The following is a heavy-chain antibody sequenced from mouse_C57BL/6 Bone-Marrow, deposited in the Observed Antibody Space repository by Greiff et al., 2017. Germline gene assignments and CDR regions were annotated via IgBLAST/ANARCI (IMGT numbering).Heavy chain of an antibody. J-gene: IGHJ4*01. D-gene: IGHD1-1*01. Sequence: EVQLVESGGDLVKPGGSLKLSCAASGFTFSSYGMSWVRQTPDKRLEWVATISSGGSYTYYPDSVKGRFTISRDNAKNTLYLQMSSLKSEDTAMYYCARLITTVVAHYAMDYWGQGTSETASS. CDR1: GFTFSSYG. V-gene: IGHV5-6*01. CDR2: ISSGGSYT. CDR3: ARLITTVVAHYAMDY.